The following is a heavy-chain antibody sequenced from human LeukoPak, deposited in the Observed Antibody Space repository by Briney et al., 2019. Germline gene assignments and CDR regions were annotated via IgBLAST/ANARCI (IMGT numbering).Heavy chain of an antibody. V-gene: IGHV1-69*13. J-gene: IGHJ4*01. CDR2: FLPLLGTV. CDR3: ARGALPAAWRPYFDL. Sequence: ASVKVCCKAAGGTFSGFSITWVRQAPGLGLELMGGFLPLLGTVEYAEKFKVRLTLSADEIAGTAYLVLRSLISADTAMYYCARGALPAAWRPYFDLWGQGTLVTVSS. D-gene: IGHD1-26*01. CDR1: GGTFSGFS.